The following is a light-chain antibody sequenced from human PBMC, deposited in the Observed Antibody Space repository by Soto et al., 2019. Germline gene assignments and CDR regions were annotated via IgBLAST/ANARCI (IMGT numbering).Light chain of an antibody. CDR2: DAS. CDR1: QSISSW. V-gene: IGKV1-5*01. J-gene: IGKJ4*01. CDR3: QKYNTYPLT. Sequence: DIQMTQSPSTLSASVGDRVTITCRASQSISSWLAWYQQKPGKVPKLLIYDASSLQSGVPSRFSGSGSGTEFTLTISSLQPDDIATYFCQKYNTYPLTFGGGTKVEI.